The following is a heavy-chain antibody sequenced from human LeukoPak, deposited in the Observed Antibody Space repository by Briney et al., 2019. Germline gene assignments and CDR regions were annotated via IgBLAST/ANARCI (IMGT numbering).Heavy chain of an antibody. CDR1: GGSISSYY. Sequence: PSETLSLTCTVSGGSISSYYWSWVRQSPGKGLDWIGYIFTSGWTDYNPSLKSRVTMSVDTSKNQLSMELRFLTAADTAVYYCATSHDVKTAPYDLWGQGTLVTVSS. D-gene: IGHD2-21*01. CDR3: ATSHDVKTAPYDL. CDR2: IFTSGWT. V-gene: IGHV4-4*09. J-gene: IGHJ5*02.